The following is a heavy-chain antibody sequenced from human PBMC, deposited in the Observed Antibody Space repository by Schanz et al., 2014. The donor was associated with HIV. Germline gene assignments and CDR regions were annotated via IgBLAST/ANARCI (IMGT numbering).Heavy chain of an antibody. D-gene: IGHD2-15*01. CDR3: ARRSTPGGYYGMDV. J-gene: IGHJ6*02. CDR1: GFTFSSYA. CDR2: IWYDGSNK. Sequence: QVQLVESGGGVVQPGRSLRLSCTASGFTFSSYAIHWVRQAPGKGLEWVAVIWYDGSNKYYADSVKGRFTISRDNSKNTLYLQMNSLRAEDTAVYYCARRSTPGGYYGMDVWGQGTTVTVS. V-gene: IGHV3-33*08.